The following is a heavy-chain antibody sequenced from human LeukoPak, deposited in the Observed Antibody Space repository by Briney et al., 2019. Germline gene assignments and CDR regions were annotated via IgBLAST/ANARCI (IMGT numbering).Heavy chain of an antibody. J-gene: IGHJ4*02. CDR3: ARAGSCSADTCYTYIDY. Sequence: ASVKVSCKASGYPLTSCEINWVRQAAGQGLEWMGWMNANNGNTGYAQKFQGRLTMTRNPSISTAYMELSSLRSEDTAIYYCARAGSCSADTCYTYIDYWGQGTLVTVSS. D-gene: IGHD2-15*01. V-gene: IGHV1-8*02. CDR2: MNANNGNT. CDR1: GYPLTSCE.